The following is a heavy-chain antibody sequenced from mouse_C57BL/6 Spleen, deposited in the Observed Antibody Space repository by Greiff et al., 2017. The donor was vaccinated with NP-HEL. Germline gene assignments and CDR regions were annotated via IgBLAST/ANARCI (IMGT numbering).Heavy chain of an antibody. CDR3: TRGVYYDPAY. CDR2: LDPETGGT. J-gene: IGHJ3*01. D-gene: IGHD2-4*01. CDR1: GYTFTDYE. Sequence: QVQLQQSGAELVRPGASVTLSCKASGYTFTDYEMHWVKQTPVHGLEWIGALDPETGGTAYNQKFKGKAILTADKSSSTAYMELRSLTSEDSAVYYCTRGVYYDPAYWGQGTLVTVSA. V-gene: IGHV1-15*01.